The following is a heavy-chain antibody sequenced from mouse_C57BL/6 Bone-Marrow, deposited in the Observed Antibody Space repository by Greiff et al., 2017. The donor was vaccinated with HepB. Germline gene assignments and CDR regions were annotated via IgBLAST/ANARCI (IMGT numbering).Heavy chain of an antibody. J-gene: IGHJ4*01. Sequence: QVQLQQSGPELVKPGASVKISCKASGYAFSSSWMNWVKQRPGKGLEWIGRIYPGDGDTNYNGKFKGKATLTADKSSSTAYMQLSSLTSEDSAVYFCERIGPSYSSHYYAMDDWGQGTSVTVSS. D-gene: IGHD1-1*01. V-gene: IGHV1-82*01. CDR1: GYAFSSSW. CDR3: ERIGPSYSSHYYAMDD. CDR2: IYPGDGDT.